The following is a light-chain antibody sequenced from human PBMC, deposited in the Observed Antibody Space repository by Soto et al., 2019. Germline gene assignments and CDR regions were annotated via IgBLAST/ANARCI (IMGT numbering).Light chain of an antibody. Sequence: QSALTQPASVSGSPGQSITISCTGTSSDVGGYNYVSWYQHPPGKAPKLILYDVSNRPSGVSYRFSGSKSGNTASLTISGLQPEDEADYYCSSYTTSNTRQIVFGTGTKVTVL. J-gene: IGLJ1*01. CDR2: DVS. V-gene: IGLV2-14*03. CDR1: SSDVGGYNY. CDR3: SSYTTSNTRQIV.